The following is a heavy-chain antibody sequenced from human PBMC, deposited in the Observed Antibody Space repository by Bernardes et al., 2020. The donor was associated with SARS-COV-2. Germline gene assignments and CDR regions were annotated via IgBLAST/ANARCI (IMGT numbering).Heavy chain of an antibody. Sequence: SEPLSLTCTVSGGSISSGAYYWSWLLQHPGKGLEWIGYIYYSGTTYYNPSLKSRVTISIDTSKSQFSLKLNSVTAADTAVYYCSRAPRFGVVIQHFDYWGQGTRVTVSS. J-gene: IGHJ4*02. CDR2: IYYSGTT. D-gene: IGHD3-3*01. V-gene: IGHV4-31*03. CDR3: SRAPRFGVVIQHFDY. CDR1: GGSISSGAYY.